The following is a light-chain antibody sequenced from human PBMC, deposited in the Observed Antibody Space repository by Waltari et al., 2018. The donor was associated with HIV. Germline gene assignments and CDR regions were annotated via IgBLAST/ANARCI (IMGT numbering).Light chain of an antibody. Sequence: QSALTQPASVSGSPGQSITISCTGTSSAVGSYNMFSLYQQYPGKAPKLMIYEVNKRPSVISNRFSGSKSGNTASLTISGLQAEDEADYYCCSYAGSRRVFGTGTKVTVL. CDR1: SSAVGSYNM. CDR2: EVN. CDR3: CSYAGSRRV. J-gene: IGLJ1*01. V-gene: IGLV2-23*02.